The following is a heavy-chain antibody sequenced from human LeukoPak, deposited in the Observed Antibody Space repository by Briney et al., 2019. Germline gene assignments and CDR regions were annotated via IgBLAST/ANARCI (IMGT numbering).Heavy chain of an antibody. D-gene: IGHD1-26*01. V-gene: IGHV4-34*01. CDR2: INHSGST. CDR1: GGSFSGYY. CDR3: AREYPRGRPDY. Sequence: SETLSLTCAVYGGSFSGYYWSWIRQPPGKGLEWIGEINHSGSTNYNPSLKSRVTISVDTSKNQFSLKLSSVTAADTAVYYCAREYPRGRPDYWGQGTLVTVSS. J-gene: IGHJ4*02.